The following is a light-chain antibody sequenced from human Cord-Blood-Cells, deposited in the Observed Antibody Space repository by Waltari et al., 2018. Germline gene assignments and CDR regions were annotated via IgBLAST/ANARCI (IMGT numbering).Light chain of an antibody. J-gene: IGLJ2*01. CDR1: KLGDKY. CDR2: PDR. V-gene: IGLV3-1*01. CDR3: QAWGSSTVV. Sequence: SYELTQPPSVSVSPGQTASTTCPGGKLGDKYAFWDQQKPGQSPVLVIDPDRKRPTGIPERVSGSNYGDTATLTMSGTQAMDEADCYWQAWGSSTVVFGGGTKLTVL.